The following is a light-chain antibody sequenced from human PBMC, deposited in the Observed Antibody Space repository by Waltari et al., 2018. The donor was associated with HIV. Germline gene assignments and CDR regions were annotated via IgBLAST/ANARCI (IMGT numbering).Light chain of an antibody. CDR1: QSVSTN. CDR2: GAS. V-gene: IGKV3-15*01. Sequence: EIVLTHSPATLSLFQGERATLSCRASQSVSTNLAWYQQKSGQAPRLLIYGASTRASGIPTRFSGSGSGTEFTLTISSLQSEDFAVYYCQQYNIWPPDAFGQGTKLEIK. J-gene: IGKJ2*01. CDR3: QQYNIWPPDA.